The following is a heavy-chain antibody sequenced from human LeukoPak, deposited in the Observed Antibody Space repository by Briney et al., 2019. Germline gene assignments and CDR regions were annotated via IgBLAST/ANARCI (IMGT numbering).Heavy chain of an antibody. D-gene: IGHD1-14*01. J-gene: IGHJ5*02. CDR3: ARGRKTRNWFDP. V-gene: IGHV3-48*04. CDR1: GFTFSYYS. CDR2: ISSSGTTI. Sequence: GRSLRLSCAASGFTFSYYSMNWVRQAPGKGLEWVSYISSSGTTIYYADSVKGRFTISRDNAKNSLYLQMNSLRAEDTAVYYCARGRKTRNWFDPWGQGTLVTVS.